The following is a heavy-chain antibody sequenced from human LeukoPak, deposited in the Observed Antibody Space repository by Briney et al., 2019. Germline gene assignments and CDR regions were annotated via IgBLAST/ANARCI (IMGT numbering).Heavy chain of an antibody. Sequence: PGGSLRLSCAASGFTFSDFSMNWVRQAPGKGLEWLSYISYSSGTIWYADSVKGRFTSSRDNAKNSLYLQMNSLRDEDSAVYYCARDPHIAAAGTIFDYWGQGTLVTVSS. CDR1: GFTFSDFS. V-gene: IGHV3-48*02. D-gene: IGHD6-13*01. CDR2: ISYSSGTI. CDR3: ARDPHIAAAGTIFDY. J-gene: IGHJ4*02.